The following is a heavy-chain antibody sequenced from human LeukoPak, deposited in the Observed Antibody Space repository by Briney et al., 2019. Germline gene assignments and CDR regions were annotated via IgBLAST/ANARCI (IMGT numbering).Heavy chain of an antibody. J-gene: IGHJ4*02. CDR2: INQGGSVQ. CDR1: GFTFSSYS. V-gene: IGHV3-7*01. Sequence: GGSLRLSCAAFGFTFSSYSMNWVRQAPGKGLEWVANINQGGSVQYYMDSVKGRFTISRDDAKNSLYVQMNSLRDEDTAVYYCARVEYSGWNLEYWGQGTLVTVSS. D-gene: IGHD5-12*01. CDR3: ARVEYSGWNLEY.